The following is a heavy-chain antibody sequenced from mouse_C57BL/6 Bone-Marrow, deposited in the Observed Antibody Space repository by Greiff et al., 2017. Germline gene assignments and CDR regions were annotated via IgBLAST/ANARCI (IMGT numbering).Heavy chain of an antibody. CDR3: ARRWLLPWFDY. D-gene: IGHD2-3*01. CDR1: GYTFTSYT. Sequence: VQWVESGAELARPGASVKMSCKASGYTFTSYTMHWVKQRPGQGLEWIGYINPSSGYTKYNQKFKDKATLTADKSSSTAYMQLSSLTSEDSAVYYCARRWLLPWFDYWGQGTLVTVSA. V-gene: IGHV1-4*01. CDR2: INPSSGYT. J-gene: IGHJ3*01.